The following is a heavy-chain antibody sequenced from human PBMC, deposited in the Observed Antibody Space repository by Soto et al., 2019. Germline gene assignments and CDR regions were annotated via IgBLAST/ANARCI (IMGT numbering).Heavy chain of an antibody. V-gene: IGHV3-30*18. CDR1: GFTFSEYG. CDR3: AKEGTPRVSRWDDN. D-gene: IGHD1-26*01. CDR2: ISHEGGTQ. J-gene: IGHJ4*02. Sequence: QVHLAESGGGVVQPGGSLRLSCAASGFTFSEYGIDWIRQAPGKGLEWVAVISHEGGTQYYADSVRARFTVSRDNSKNIVYLQMDSLRPEDTAVYFCAKEGTPRVSRWDDNWGPGTLVTVSS.